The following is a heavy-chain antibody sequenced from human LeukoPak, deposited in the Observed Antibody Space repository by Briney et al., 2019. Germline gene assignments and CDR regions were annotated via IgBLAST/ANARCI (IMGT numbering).Heavy chain of an antibody. D-gene: IGHD4-11*01. CDR2: IYPGDSDT. Sequence: GGSLEISCKGSGYSFTSYWIGWVRQMPGKGLEWMGIIYPGDSDTRYSPSFQGQVTISADKSISTAYLQWSSLKASDTAMYYCARQSDYSNYYYYMDVWGKGTTVTVSS. V-gene: IGHV5-51*01. J-gene: IGHJ6*03. CDR1: GYSFTSYW. CDR3: ARQSDYSNYYYYMDV.